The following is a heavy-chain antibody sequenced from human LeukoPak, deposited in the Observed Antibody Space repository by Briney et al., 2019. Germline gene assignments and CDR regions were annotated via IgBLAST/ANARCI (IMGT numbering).Heavy chain of an antibody. Sequence: GASAKVSCKASGYTFTSYDVNWVRQATGQGLEWMGWINTNTGNPTYAQGFTGRFVFSLDTSVSTAYLQISSLKAEDTAVYYCARDEGDTAMAKDDYWGQGTLVTVSS. J-gene: IGHJ4*02. CDR3: ARDEGDTAMAKDDY. V-gene: IGHV7-4-1*02. CDR1: GYTFTSYD. CDR2: INTNTGNP. D-gene: IGHD5-18*01.